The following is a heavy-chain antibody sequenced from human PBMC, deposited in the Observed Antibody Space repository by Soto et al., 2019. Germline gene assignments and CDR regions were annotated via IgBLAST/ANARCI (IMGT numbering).Heavy chain of an antibody. J-gene: IGHJ6*02. Sequence: GESLKISCKGSGYSFTSYWIGWVRQMPGKGLEWMGIIYPGDSDTRYSPSFQGQVTISADKSISTAYLQWSSLKASDSAMYYCARHSGYYDSSGYYYYYYYGMDVWGQGTTVTVSS. V-gene: IGHV5-51*01. CDR2: IYPGDSDT. D-gene: IGHD3-22*01. CDR3: ARHSGYYDSSGYYYYYYYGMDV. CDR1: GYSFTSYW.